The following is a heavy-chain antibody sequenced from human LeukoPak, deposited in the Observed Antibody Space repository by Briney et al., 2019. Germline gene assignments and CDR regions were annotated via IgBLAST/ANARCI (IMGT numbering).Heavy chain of an antibody. CDR2: IIPIFGTA. CDR3: ARRPPYYSLEHYGMDV. Sequence: SVKVSCKASGGTFSSYAISWVRQAPGQGLEWMGGIIPIFGTANYAQKFQGRVTIAADESTSTAYMELSSLRSEDTAVYYCARRPPYYSLEHYGMDVWGKGTTVTVSS. CDR1: GGTFSSYA. D-gene: IGHD3-16*01. V-gene: IGHV1-69*01. J-gene: IGHJ6*04.